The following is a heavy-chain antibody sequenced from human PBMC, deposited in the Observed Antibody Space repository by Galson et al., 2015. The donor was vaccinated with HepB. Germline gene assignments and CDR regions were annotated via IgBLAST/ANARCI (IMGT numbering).Heavy chain of an antibody. V-gene: IGHV1-24*01. CDR1: GYTLTELS. Sequence: SVKVSCKVSGYTLTELSMHWVRQAPGKGLEWMGGFDPEDGETIYAQKFQGRATMTEDTSTDTAYMELSSLRSEDTAVYYCATGVFAAYYYDSSGYLIPDVWGKGTTVTVSS. J-gene: IGHJ6*04. CDR3: ATGVFAAYYYDSSGYLIPDV. D-gene: IGHD3-22*01. CDR2: FDPEDGET.